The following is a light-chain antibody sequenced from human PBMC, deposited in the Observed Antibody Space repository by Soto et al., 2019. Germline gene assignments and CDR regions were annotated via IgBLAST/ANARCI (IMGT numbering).Light chain of an antibody. J-gene: IGKJ2*01. CDR3: RQYGSSPSYT. Sequence: IGLNPSSGHLSFSPGGRGTLSRKGSQDVSRRKYLTRYPQKPGPAPRPPIHGASSRATGIPDRFSGSGSATDFTLTISRLEPEDFAVYYCRQYGSSPSYTFGQGTKLEIK. CDR2: GAS. V-gene: IGKV3-20*01. CDR1: QDVSRRKY.